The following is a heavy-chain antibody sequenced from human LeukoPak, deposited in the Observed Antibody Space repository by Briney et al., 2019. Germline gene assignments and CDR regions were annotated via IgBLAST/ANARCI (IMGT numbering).Heavy chain of an antibody. CDR1: GFTFSSYA. V-gene: IGHV3-23*01. Sequence: GRSLRLSCAASGFTFSSYAMSWVRQAPGKGLEWVSAISGSGGSTYYADSVKGRFTISRDNSKNTLYLQMNSLRAEDTAVYYCAKDVIIAAAGREWYYFDYWGQGTLVTVSS. CDR2: ISGSGGST. D-gene: IGHD6-13*01. J-gene: IGHJ4*02. CDR3: AKDVIIAAAGREWYYFDY.